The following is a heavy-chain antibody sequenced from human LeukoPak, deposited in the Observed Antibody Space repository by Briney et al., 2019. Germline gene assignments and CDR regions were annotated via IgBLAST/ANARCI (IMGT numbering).Heavy chain of an antibody. D-gene: IGHD6-13*01. CDR2: TDPNSGGT. CDR1: GYTFTCYY. Sequence: GASVKVSCKASGYTFTCYYMHWVRQAPGQGLEWMGWTDPNSGGTNYAQKFQGRVTMTRDTSISTAYMELSSLRSDDTALYYCASLVDSSSWYVDFGMDVWGQGTTVTVSS. J-gene: IGHJ6*02. V-gene: IGHV1-2*02. CDR3: ASLVDSSSWYVDFGMDV.